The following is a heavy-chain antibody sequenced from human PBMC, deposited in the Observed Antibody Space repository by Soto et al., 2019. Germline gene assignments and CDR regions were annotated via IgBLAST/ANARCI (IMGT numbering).Heavy chain of an antibody. CDR3: ARAPTRDGYNYDAFDI. D-gene: IGHD5-12*01. J-gene: IGHJ3*02. CDR2: IIPIFGTA. Sequence: SVKVSCKASGGTFSSYAISWVRQAPGQGLEWMGGIIPIFGTANYAQKFQGRVTITADKSTSTAYMELSSLRSEDTAVYYCARAPTRDGYNYDAFDIWGQGTMVTVSS. V-gene: IGHV1-69*06. CDR1: GGTFSSYA.